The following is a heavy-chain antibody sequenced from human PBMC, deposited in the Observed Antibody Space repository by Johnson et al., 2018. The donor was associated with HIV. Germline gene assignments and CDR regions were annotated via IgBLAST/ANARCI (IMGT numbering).Heavy chain of an antibody. CDR2: ISSDGGTT. V-gene: IGHV3-30-3*01. D-gene: IGHD7-27*01. CDR1: GFTVSSNY. CDR3: ARGGDDAFDI. Sequence: QVQLVESGGGLIHTGGSLRLSCAASGFTVSSNYMSWVRQAPGKGLECVAAISSDGGTTSYSDSVKGRFTISRDNSKDTLYLQMHSLRPEDTAVYYCARGGDDAFDIWGPGTMVTVSA. J-gene: IGHJ3*02.